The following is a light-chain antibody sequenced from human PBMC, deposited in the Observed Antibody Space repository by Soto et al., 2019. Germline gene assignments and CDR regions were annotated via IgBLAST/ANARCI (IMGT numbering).Light chain of an antibody. CDR1: SSNIGAGYD. Sequence: QSVLTQPPSVSGAPGQRVTISCTGSSSNIGAGYDVHWYQQLPGTAPKLLLYGNTNRPSGVPDRFSGSNSGTSASLAIAGLQAEDDADYYCQSFDSSLSGYVFGTGTKVTVL. V-gene: IGLV1-40*01. CDR2: GNT. CDR3: QSFDSSLSGYV. J-gene: IGLJ1*01.